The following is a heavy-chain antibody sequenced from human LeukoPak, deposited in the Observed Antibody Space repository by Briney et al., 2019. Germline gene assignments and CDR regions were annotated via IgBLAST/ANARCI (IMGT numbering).Heavy chain of an antibody. CDR2: INPNSGGT. CDR1: GYTFTGYY. D-gene: IGHD6-19*01. Sequence: ASVKVSCKASGYTFTGYYTHWVRQAPGQGLEWMGWINPNSGGTNYAQKFQGRVTMTRDTSISTAYMELSRLRSDDTAVYYCARDPSLYSSGWYTVGGNWFDPWGQGTLVTVSS. V-gene: IGHV1-2*02. CDR3: ARDPSLYSSGWYTVGGNWFDP. J-gene: IGHJ5*02.